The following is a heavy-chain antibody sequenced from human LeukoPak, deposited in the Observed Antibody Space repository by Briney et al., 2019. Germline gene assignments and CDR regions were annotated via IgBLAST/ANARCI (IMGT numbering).Heavy chain of an antibody. CDR3: ARVDYSNSGSYPPHFDH. CDR1: GDSISNYY. V-gene: IGHV4-4*07. J-gene: IGHJ4*02. CDR2: IYTSGST. D-gene: IGHD3-10*01. Sequence: SETLSLTCTVSGDSISNYYWSWIRQPAGKGLEWIGRIYTSGSTNYNPSLKSRVTMSVDTSKNQFSLELRSVTAADTAVYYCARVDYSNSGSYPPHFDHWGQGTLATVSS.